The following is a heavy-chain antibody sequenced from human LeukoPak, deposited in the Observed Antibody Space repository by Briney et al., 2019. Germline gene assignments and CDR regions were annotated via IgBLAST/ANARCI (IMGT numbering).Heavy chain of an antibody. CDR1: GGSISSGSYY. D-gene: IGHD1-26*01. CDR2: IYTSGST. Sequence: SETLSLTCTISGGSISSGSYYWSWIRQPAGKGLEWIGRIYTSGSTNYSPSLKSRVTISVDTSKNQFSLKLSSVTAADTAVYYCARERRKNSGSYGAFDIWGQGTMVTVSS. V-gene: IGHV4-61*02. J-gene: IGHJ3*02. CDR3: ARERRKNSGSYGAFDI.